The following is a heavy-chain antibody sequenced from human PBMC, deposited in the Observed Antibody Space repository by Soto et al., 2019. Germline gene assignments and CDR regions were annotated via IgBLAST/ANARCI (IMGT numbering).Heavy chain of an antibody. D-gene: IGHD2-15*01. CDR1: GVTFSTYA. CDR2: ISDTGGGT. J-gene: IGHJ5*02. Sequence: EVQLLESGGGLVLPGGSLRLSCAASGVTFSTYAMAWVRQAPGKGLEWVSTISDTGGGTFYAGSVKGRFTISRDNSNNTLYIQMQRLRAEDTAIYFCAIGRRKTSGSNTWFDPWGRGTQVTVSS. CDR3: AIGRRKTSGSNTWFDP. V-gene: IGHV3-23*01.